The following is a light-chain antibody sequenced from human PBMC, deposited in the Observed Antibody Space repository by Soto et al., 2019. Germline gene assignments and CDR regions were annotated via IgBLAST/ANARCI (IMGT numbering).Light chain of an antibody. Sequence: ELVLTQSQGTLSLSPGERATLSCRASQSIRSHYLAWYQQKPGQAPRLLISGAHNRAPGIPDRFSGSESGTDFTLSSSRLEPDDFAVYYCQQYGSSVTFGQGTKVEIK. CDR3: QQYGSSVT. CDR2: GAH. J-gene: IGKJ1*01. CDR1: QSIRSHY. V-gene: IGKV3-20*01.